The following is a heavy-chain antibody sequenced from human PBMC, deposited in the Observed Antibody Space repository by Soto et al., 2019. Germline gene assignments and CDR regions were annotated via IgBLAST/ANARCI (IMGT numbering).Heavy chain of an antibody. D-gene: IGHD3-16*01. Sequence: EVQLVESGGGLIQPGGSLRLSCAASGFTVSSNYMSWVRQAPGKGLEWVSVIYSGGSTYYADSVKGRFTISRDNSKNTLYLQMNSLRAGDTAVYYCARSTFGGVSAGAHWGQGTLVTVSS. CDR1: GFTVSSNY. CDR2: IYSGGST. V-gene: IGHV3-53*01. J-gene: IGHJ4*02. CDR3: ARSTFGGVSAGAH.